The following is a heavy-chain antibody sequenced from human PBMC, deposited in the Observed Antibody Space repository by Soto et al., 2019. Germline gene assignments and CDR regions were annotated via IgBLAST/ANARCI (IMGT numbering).Heavy chain of an antibody. CDR2: ITRSSSYI. CDR1: GFAFNTYS. Sequence: EVQLVEPGGGPVKPGGSLRLSCAASGFAFNTYSMNWVRQAPGKGLEWVAFITRSSSYIYYADSVRGRFTLSRDNAKNSLYLQMISLRAEVTAIYYCARDDGWLILYSWGQGTLVTVSS. J-gene: IGHJ4*02. D-gene: IGHD6-19*01. CDR3: ARDDGWLILYS. V-gene: IGHV3-21*06.